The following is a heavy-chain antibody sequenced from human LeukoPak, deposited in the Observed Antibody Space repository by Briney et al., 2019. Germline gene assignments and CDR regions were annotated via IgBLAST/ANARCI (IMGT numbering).Heavy chain of an antibody. CDR2: IYPGDSDT. V-gene: IGHV5-51*01. J-gene: IGHJ4*02. CDR3: ARGPHSGYRVDY. Sequence: GESLKISCKGSGYSFTSYWIGWVRQMAGKVLEWMGIIYPGDSDTRDSPSFPGQITISADTSISTAYLQWSSLKASDTAMYYCARGPHSGYRVDYWGQGTLVTVSS. D-gene: IGHD3-22*01. CDR1: GYSFTSYW.